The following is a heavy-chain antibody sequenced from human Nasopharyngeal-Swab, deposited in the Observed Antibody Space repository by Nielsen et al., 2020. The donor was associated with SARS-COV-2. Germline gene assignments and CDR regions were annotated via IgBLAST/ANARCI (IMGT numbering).Heavy chain of an antibody. D-gene: IGHD2-15*01. CDR3: ARRAYCSGGSCYSPYYYYMDV. Sequence: GESLKISCKGSGYSFTSYWISWVRQMPGKGPEWMGRIDPSDSYTNYSPSFQGHVTISADKSISTACLQWSSLKASDTAMYYCARRAYCSGGSCYSPYYYYMDVWGKGTTVTVSS. CDR1: GYSFTSYW. V-gene: IGHV5-10-1*01. CDR2: IDPSDSYT. J-gene: IGHJ6*03.